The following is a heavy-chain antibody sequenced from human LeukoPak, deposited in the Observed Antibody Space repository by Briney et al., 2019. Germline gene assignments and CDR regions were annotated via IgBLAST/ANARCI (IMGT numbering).Heavy chain of an antibody. V-gene: IGHV4-4*07. D-gene: IGHD6-19*01. CDR2: IYTSGST. Sequence: PSETLSLTCTVSGGAISSYYWSWIRQPAGKGLEWIGRIYTSGSTNYNPSLKSRVTMSVDTSKNQFSLKLSSVTAADTAVYYCARPAEAGYFYAFDFWGQGTMVTVSS. CDR1: GGAISSYY. CDR3: ARPAEAGYFYAFDF. J-gene: IGHJ3*01.